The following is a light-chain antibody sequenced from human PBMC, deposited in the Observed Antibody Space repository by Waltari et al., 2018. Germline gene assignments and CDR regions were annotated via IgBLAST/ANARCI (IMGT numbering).Light chain of an antibody. CDR2: EDD. CDR1: NGNIASNY. Sequence: FVLTQPHSVSESPGKTITISCTRSNGNIASNYVQWYQHRPGSPPATVIYEDDQRPPGVTDRIYASVDSSSNSASLTISGLKTEDEADYYCQSFDTKNVVFGGGTRLTVL. V-gene: IGLV6-57*01. CDR3: QSFDTKNVV. J-gene: IGLJ3*02.